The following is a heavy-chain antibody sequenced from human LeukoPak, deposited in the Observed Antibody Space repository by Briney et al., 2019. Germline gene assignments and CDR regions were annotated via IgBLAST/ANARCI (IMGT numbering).Heavy chain of an antibody. D-gene: IGHD6-19*01. J-gene: IGHJ4*02. CDR1: GFTFSSYA. CDR3: AKGYRSGWYQGFDC. Sequence: GGSLRLSCAASGFTFSSYAMSWVRQAPGKGMEWVSAIGGSGGSTYYADSVKGRFTISRDNSKNTLYLQMNSLRAEVTAVYYCAKGYRSGWYQGFDCWGQGTLVTVSS. V-gene: IGHV3-23*01. CDR2: IGGSGGST.